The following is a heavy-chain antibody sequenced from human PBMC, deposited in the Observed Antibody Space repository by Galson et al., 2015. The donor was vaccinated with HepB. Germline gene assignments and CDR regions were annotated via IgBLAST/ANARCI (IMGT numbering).Heavy chain of an antibody. V-gene: IGHV6-1*01. CDR2: TYYKSEWSY. Sequence: CAISGDSVSSNSAAWSWIRQSPSRGLEWLGRTYYKSEWSYNYAVSVKSRITISPDTSKNQFSLQLNSVTPEDTAVYYCARGNEAIDYWGQGTLVTVSS. J-gene: IGHJ4*02. D-gene: IGHD2-8*01. CDR3: ARGNEAIDY. CDR1: GDSVSSNSAA.